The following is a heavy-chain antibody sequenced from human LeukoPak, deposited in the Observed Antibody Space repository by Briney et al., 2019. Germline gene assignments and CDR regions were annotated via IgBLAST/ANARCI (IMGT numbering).Heavy chain of an antibody. Sequence: GGSLRLSCAASGFTFDGYAMHWVRQAPGKGLELVSLISSNCGSTYYADSVKGRFTISRDNTKNSLYLQMNSLRADDTALYYCAKDSKPSYSSSWNYFDYWGQGTLVTVSS. J-gene: IGHJ4*02. CDR2: ISSNCGST. CDR1: GFTFDGYA. V-gene: IGHV3-43D*03. D-gene: IGHD6-13*01. CDR3: AKDSKPSYSSSWNYFDY.